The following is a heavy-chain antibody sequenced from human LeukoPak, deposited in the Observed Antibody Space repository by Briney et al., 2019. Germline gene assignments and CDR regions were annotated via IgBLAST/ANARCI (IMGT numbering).Heavy chain of an antibody. CDR1: GFTFSSYS. D-gene: IGHD6-19*01. V-gene: IGHV3-21*01. J-gene: IGHJ4*02. CDR2: ISSSSSYI. CDR3: ARGLWEGGWYLVDY. Sequence: GGSLRLSCAASGFTFSSYSMNWVRQAPGKGLEWVSSISSSSSYIYYADSVKGRFTISRDNAKNSLYLQMNSLRAGDTAVYYCARGLWEGGWYLVDYWGQGTLVTVSS.